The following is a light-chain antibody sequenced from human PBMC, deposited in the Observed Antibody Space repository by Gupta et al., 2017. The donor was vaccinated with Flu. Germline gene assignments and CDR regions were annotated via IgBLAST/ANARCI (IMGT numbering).Light chain of an antibody. J-gene: IGLJ2*01. CDR3: SSYTRGTASVIAWV. CDR2: EVS. V-gene: IGLV2-14*01. Sequence: QSALTQPASVSGSPGQSIIISCTGAGMAFGDYNRVSWYQQHPGKAPKLIIYEVSNRPSGVSNRFSGSKSGNTASLTISGLQADDEADYYCSSYTRGTASVIAWVFGGGTKVTVL. CDR1: GMAFGDYNR.